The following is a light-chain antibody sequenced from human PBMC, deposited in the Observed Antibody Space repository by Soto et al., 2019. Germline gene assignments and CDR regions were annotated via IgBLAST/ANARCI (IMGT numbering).Light chain of an antibody. CDR3: QQDNNWTPLT. V-gene: IGKV3-15*01. J-gene: IGKJ4*01. CDR1: QSISTN. Sequence: EIVMTQSPATLSVSPGERATLSCRASQSISTNLAWYQQKPGQAPRLLIYGASTSATGIPARFSGSGSGTDFTLTIISLQSADFAVYYCQQDNNWTPLTFGGGNKVEIK. CDR2: GAS.